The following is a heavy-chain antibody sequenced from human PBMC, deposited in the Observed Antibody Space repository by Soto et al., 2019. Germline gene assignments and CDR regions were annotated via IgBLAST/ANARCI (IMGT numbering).Heavy chain of an antibody. V-gene: IGHV3-21*02. J-gene: IGHJ4*02. D-gene: IGHD2-15*01. Sequence: DVQLVESGGGLVKPGGSLRLSCEVSGFSFSISAMNWVRQAPGKGLEWVSSINSGSTSVRYADSVKGRFTISRDNANNSLSLHKNSLRVEDTAVYYCARGGGSLNYWGQGTLVTVSS. CDR1: GFSFSISA. CDR2: INSGSTSV. CDR3: ARGGGSLNY.